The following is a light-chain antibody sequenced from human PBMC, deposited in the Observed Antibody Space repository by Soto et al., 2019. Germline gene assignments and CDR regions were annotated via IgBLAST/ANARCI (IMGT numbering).Light chain of an antibody. V-gene: IGKV1-39*01. CDR2: AAS. CDR1: QSISSY. CDR3: QQSYSTPA. J-gene: IGKJ4*01. Sequence: DLQMTQSPSSLSASVGDRVTITCRSSQSISSYLHWYQQKPGKAPKLLIYAASSLQSGVPSRFSGSGSGTDFTLTISSLQPEDFATYYCQQSYSTPAFGGGTKVEIK.